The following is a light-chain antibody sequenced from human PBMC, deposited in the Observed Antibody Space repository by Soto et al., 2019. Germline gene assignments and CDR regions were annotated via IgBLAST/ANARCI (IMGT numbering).Light chain of an antibody. CDR1: RSISSN. V-gene: IGKV3-15*01. CDR2: RAS. CDR3: QPYGRSPFT. J-gene: IGKJ3*01. Sequence: EIVMTQSPATLSVSPGERATLSCRASRSISSNLAWYQQKLGQAPRLLIYRASTRATGIPARFSGSGSGTEFTLTISSLQSEDFAVYYCQPYGRSPFTFGPGTKVDIK.